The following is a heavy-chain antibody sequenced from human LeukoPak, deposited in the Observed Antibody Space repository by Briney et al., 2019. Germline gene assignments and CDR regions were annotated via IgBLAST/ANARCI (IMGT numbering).Heavy chain of an antibody. CDR3: ARDRYGGIIDY. CDR2: IYTSGTT. V-gene: IGHV4-4*07. D-gene: IGHD1-1*01. Sequence: SETLSLTCTVSGGSISNYYWSWIRQPAGKGLEGIGRIYTSGTTNYNPSLKSRLTMSVDTSKNQFSLKLSSVTAADTAVYYCARDRYGGIIDYWGQGTLVTVSS. J-gene: IGHJ4*02. CDR1: GGSISNYY.